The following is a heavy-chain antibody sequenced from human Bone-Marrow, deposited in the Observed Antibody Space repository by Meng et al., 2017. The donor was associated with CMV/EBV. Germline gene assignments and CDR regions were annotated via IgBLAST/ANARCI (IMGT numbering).Heavy chain of an antibody. D-gene: IGHD4-23*01. CDR2: ISSSSSYI. J-gene: IGHJ4*02. V-gene: IGHV3-21*01. CDR3: ARDIPTVVTTFDF. Sequence: GGSLRLSCAASGFTFSSYEMNWVRQAPGKGLEWVSSISSSSSYIYYADSVKGRFTISRDNAKNSLFLQMNSLRAEDTAVYYCARDIPTVVTTFDFWGQGTLVTVSS. CDR1: GFTFSSYE.